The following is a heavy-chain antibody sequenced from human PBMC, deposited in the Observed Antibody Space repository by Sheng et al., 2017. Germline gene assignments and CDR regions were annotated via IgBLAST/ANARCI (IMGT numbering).Heavy chain of an antibody. D-gene: IGHD5-12*01. CDR1: EASSTPDR. J-gene: IGHJ4*02. V-gene: IGHV1-69*04. Sequence: QVQLVQSGADVKKPGSSVKVSWPGLLEASSTPDRFSWVRQAPGQGLEWMGGVVPLIDIPTYAQRFQGRVSITTDKSTTTVYMDLSSLTSEDTAVYYCARDFPEMASGFDYWGQGTLVTVS. CDR2: VVPLIDIP. CDR3: ARDFPEMASGFDY.